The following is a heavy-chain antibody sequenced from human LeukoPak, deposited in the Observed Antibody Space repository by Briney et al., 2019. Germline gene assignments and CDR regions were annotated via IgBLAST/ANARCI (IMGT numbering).Heavy chain of an antibody. V-gene: IGHV3-13*01. Sequence: TGGSLRLSCAASGLTFSSYDMHWVRQPPGAGLEWVSKIGATGDTYYAGSVKGRFTITRENAKKSLYLQMSSLRVEDTAVYFCVLGAYWNDDKNALHIWGPGTMVTVSS. J-gene: IGHJ3*02. CDR2: IGATGDT. D-gene: IGHD1-1*01. CDR3: VLGAYWNDDKNALHI. CDR1: GLTFSSYD.